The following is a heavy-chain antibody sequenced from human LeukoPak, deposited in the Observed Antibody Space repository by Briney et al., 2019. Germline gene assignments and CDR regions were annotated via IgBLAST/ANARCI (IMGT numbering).Heavy chain of an antibody. D-gene: IGHD1-26*01. CDR2: ISSSGSTM. CDR3: ARGGLRGSYYEYFHH. CDR1: GFTFNDYY. V-gene: IGHV3-11*01. J-gene: IGHJ1*01. Sequence: GGSLRLSCAASGFTFNDYYMSWIRQAPGKGLEWVSHISSSGSTMYYADSVKGRFTISRDNAKNSLYLQMNSLRAEDTAVYYCARGGLRGSYYEYFHHWGQGTLVSVSS.